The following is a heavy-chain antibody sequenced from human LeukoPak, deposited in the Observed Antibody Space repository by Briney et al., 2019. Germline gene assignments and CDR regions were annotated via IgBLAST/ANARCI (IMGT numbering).Heavy chain of an antibody. CDR2: IFYSGST. V-gene: IGHV4-39*07. CDR1: GGSISSILYY. J-gene: IGHJ4*02. CDR3: ARGGVGATTYDY. D-gene: IGHD1-26*01. Sequence: SETLSLTCTVSGGSISSILYYWAWIRQPPGKGLEWIGNIFYSGSTYYNPSLKSRLTISLDTSNNQFSLRLNSLTAADTAVYYCARGGVGATTYDYWGQGTLVTVSS.